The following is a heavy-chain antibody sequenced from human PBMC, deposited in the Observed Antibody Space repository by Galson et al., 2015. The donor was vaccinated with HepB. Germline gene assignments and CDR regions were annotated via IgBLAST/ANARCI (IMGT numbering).Heavy chain of an antibody. Sequence: SVKVSCKASGYKFTDSGISWVRQAPGHGLEWMGWISGYNSNTNYAQNLQGRVILTTDTSTSTAFMELGSLTSDDTAVYYCARGVGYSGHGDFDYWGQGTLVTVSA. CDR1: GYKFTDSG. V-gene: IGHV1-18*04. J-gene: IGHJ4*02. CDR2: ISGYNSNT. CDR3: ARGVGYSGHGDFDY. D-gene: IGHD5-12*01.